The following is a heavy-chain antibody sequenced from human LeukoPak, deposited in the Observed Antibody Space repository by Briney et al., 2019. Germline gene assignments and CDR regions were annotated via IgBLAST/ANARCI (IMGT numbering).Heavy chain of an antibody. CDR2: ISYDGSNK. V-gene: IGHV3-30*18. Sequence: GGSLRLSCAASGFTFSSYGMHWVRQAPGKGLEWVAVISYDGSNKYYADSVKGRFTISRDNSKNTLYLQMNSLRAEDTAVYCCAKVGGSMIRYFDWLLFDYYFDYWGQGTLVTVSS. CDR3: AKVGGSMIRYFDWLLFDYYFDY. J-gene: IGHJ4*02. D-gene: IGHD3-9*01. CDR1: GFTFSSYG.